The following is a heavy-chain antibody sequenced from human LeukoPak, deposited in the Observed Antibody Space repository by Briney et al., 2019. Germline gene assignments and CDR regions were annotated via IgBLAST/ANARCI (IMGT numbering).Heavy chain of an antibody. D-gene: IGHD6-19*01. CDR2: ISYDGSNK. Sequence: GGSLRLSCAASGFTFSSYAMHWVRQAPGKGLEWVAVISYDGSNKYYADSVKGRFTISRDNAKNSLYLQMNSLRDEDTAVYYCARDEYSSGWDTPHFDYWGQGTLVTVSS. CDR1: GFTFSSYA. J-gene: IGHJ4*02. CDR3: ARDEYSSGWDTPHFDY. V-gene: IGHV3-30-3*01.